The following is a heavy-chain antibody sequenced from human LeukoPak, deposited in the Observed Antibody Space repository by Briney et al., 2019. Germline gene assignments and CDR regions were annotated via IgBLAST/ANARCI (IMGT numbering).Heavy chain of an antibody. CDR1: GFTFSSYG. Sequence: GGSLRLSCAASGFTFSSYGMHWVRQAPGKGLEWVSSISSSSSYIYYADSVKGRFTISRDNAKNSLYLQMNSLRAEDTAVYYCARSGSSDAFDIWGQGTMVTVSS. CDR2: ISSSSSYI. V-gene: IGHV3-21*01. D-gene: IGHD1-26*01. J-gene: IGHJ3*02. CDR3: ARSGSSDAFDI.